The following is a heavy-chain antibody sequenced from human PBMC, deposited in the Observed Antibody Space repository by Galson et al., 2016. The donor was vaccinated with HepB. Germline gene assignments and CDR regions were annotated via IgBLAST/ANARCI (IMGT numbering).Heavy chain of an antibody. Sequence: SLRLSCAASGFTFSNYWMHWVRQAPGKGLEWVSAISGNGYSTYYADSVKGRFAISRDNSKNTLYVQMNGLRADDTAVYYCARDIYEGAMDVWGKGTTVTVSS. D-gene: IGHD5/OR15-5a*01. V-gene: IGHV3-23*01. CDR1: GFTFSNYW. J-gene: IGHJ6*03. CDR2: ISGNGYST. CDR3: ARDIYEGAMDV.